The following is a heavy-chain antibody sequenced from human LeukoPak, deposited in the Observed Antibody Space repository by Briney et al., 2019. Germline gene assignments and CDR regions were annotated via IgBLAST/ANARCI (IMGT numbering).Heavy chain of an antibody. CDR3: VRDNRSYNFDY. CDR1: GFTFSRYW. Sequence: QSGGSLRLSCAASGFTFSRYWMHWVRQAPGKGLVWVSCIKSDGSSTSIADSAKGRFTISRDNAKNTVYLQMNSLRAEGTAVYYCVRDNRSYNFDYWGQGTLVTVSS. V-gene: IGHV3-74*01. CDR2: IKSDGSST. J-gene: IGHJ4*02. D-gene: IGHD1-26*01.